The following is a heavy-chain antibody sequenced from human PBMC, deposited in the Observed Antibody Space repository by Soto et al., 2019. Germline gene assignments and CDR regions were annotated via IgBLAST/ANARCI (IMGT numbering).Heavy chain of an antibody. Sequence: ASVKVSCKASGYTFTSYAMHWVRQAPGQGLEWMGWINAGNGNTKYSQKFQGRVIITRDTSASTAYMELSSLRSEDTAVYYCARDRVVGATLMRWFDPWGQGTLVTVSS. V-gene: IGHV1-3*01. J-gene: IGHJ5*02. CDR3: ARDRVVGATLMRWFDP. D-gene: IGHD1-26*01. CDR2: INAGNGNT. CDR1: GYTFTSYA.